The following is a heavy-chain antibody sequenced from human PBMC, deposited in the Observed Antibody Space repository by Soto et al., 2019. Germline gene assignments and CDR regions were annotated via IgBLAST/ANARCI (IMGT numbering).Heavy chain of an antibody. Sequence: SETLSLTFAVSCGSISSGGYSWSWIRQPPGKGLEWIGYIYHSGSTYYNPSLKSRVTISVDRSKNQFSLKLSSVTAADTAVYYCAREKMTTVTRGSYFDYWGQGTLVTVSS. CDR1: CGSISSGGYS. D-gene: IGHD4-17*01. V-gene: IGHV4-30-2*01. J-gene: IGHJ4*02. CDR2: IYHSGST. CDR3: AREKMTTVTRGSYFDY.